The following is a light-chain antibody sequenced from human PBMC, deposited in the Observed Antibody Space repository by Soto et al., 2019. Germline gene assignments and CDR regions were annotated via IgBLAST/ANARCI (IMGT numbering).Light chain of an antibody. CDR3: QVWDSSSDHSGV. CDR2: YDR. V-gene: IGLV3-21*04. J-gene: IGLJ2*01. CDR1: NIGSQS. Sequence: SYVLTQPPSVSGSPGNTARITCGGNNIGSQSVHWYQQKPGQAPVLVVFYDRVRPSGIPERFSGSNSGNTATLTISRTEAGDEADYYCQVWDSSSDHSGVFGGGTKLTVL.